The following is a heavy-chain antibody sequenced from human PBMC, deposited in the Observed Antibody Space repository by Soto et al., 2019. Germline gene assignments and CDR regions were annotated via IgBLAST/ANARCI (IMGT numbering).Heavy chain of an antibody. CDR2: INPSGGST. CDR1: GYTFTIYY. V-gene: IGHV1-46*01. CDR3: AISRDRFDY. J-gene: IGHJ4*02. Sequence: QVQLVQSGAEVKKPGASVKVSCKASGYTFTIYYMHWVRQAPGQGLEWMGIINPSGGSTSYAQMFQGRVTMTRDTSTSTVDMELSSLRSEDTAIYYCAISRDRFDYWGQGTLVTVSS.